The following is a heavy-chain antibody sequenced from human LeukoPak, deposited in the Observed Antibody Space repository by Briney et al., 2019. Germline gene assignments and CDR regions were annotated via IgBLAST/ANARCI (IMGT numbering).Heavy chain of an antibody. CDR3: AGVGVGIQLWLRGGFDY. CDR2: ISAYNGNT. CDR1: GYTFTSYG. V-gene: IGHV1-18*01. D-gene: IGHD5-18*01. J-gene: IGHJ4*02. Sequence: ASVKVSCKASGYTFTSYGINWVRQAPGQGLEWMGWISAYNGNTNYAQNLQGRVTMTTDTSTSTAYMERRSLRSDDTAGYYCAGVGVGIQLWLRGGFDYWGQGTLVTVSS.